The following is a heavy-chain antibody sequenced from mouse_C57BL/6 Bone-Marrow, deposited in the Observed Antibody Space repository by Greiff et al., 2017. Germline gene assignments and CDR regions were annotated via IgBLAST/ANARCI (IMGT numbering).Heavy chain of an antibody. V-gene: IGHV1-69*01. CDR3: ARDYSNLYYFDY. J-gene: IGHJ2*01. CDR2: IDPSDSYT. D-gene: IGHD2-5*01. CDR1: GYTFTSYW. Sequence: VQRVESGAELVMPGASVKLSCKASGYTFTSYWMHWVKQRPGQGPEWIGEIDPSDSYTNYNQKFKGKSTLTVDKSSSTAYMQLSSLTSEDSAVYYCARDYSNLYYFDYWGQGTTLTVSS.